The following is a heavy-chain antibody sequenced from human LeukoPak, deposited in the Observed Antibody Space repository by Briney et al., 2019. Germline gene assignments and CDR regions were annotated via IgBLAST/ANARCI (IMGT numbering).Heavy chain of an antibody. CDR2: IYYSGST. CDR1: GGSVSSGSYY. V-gene: IGHV4-61*01. J-gene: IGHJ4*02. D-gene: IGHD3-9*01. CDR3: ARVGGGPYYDILTGFDY. Sequence: SETLSLTCTVSGGSVSSGSYYWSWIRQPPGKGLGWIGYIYYSGSTNYNPSLKSRVTISVDTSKNQFSLKLSSVTAADTAVYYCARVGGGPYYDILTGFDYWGQGTLVTVSS.